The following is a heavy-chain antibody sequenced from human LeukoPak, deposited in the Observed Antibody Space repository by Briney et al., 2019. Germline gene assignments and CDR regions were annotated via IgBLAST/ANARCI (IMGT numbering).Heavy chain of an antibody. CDR2: ISGSGGST. CDR3: AKDMHARGRLKVATIDFDY. V-gene: IGHV3-23*01. CDR1: GFTFSSYA. D-gene: IGHD5-12*01. Sequence: PGGSLRLSCAASGFTFSSYAMSWVRQAPGKGLEWVSAISGSGGSTYYADSVKGRLTISRDNSKNTLYLQMNSLRAEDRAVYYCAKDMHARGRLKVATIDFDYWGQGTLVTVSS. J-gene: IGHJ4*02.